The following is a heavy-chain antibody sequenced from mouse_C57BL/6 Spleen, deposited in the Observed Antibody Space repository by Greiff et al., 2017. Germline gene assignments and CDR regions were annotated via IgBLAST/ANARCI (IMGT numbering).Heavy chain of an antibody. CDR2: ISSGGDYI. CDR1: GFTFSSYA. CDR3: TRDSSGYGAMDY. J-gene: IGHJ4*01. Sequence: EVKVEESGEGLVKPGGSLKLSCAASGFTFSSYAMSWVRQTPEKRLEWVAYISSGGDYIYYADTVKGRFTISRDNARNTLYLQMSSLKSEDTAMYYCTRDSSGYGAMDYWGQGTSVTVSS. V-gene: IGHV5-9-1*02. D-gene: IGHD3-2*02.